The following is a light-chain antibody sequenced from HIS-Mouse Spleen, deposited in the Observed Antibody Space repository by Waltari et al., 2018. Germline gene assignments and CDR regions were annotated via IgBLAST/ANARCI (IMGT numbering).Light chain of an antibody. CDR3: QQYYSTPYT. Sequence: DIVMTQSPDSLAVSLGERATINCKSSQSVLYSSKNKNYLAWYQQKPGQRPKLLISWASTRESGVPDRFSGSGSGTDFTLTISSLQAEDVAVYYCQQYYSTPYTFGQGTKLEIK. CDR1: QSVLYSSKNKNY. CDR2: WAS. J-gene: IGKJ2*01. V-gene: IGKV4-1*01.